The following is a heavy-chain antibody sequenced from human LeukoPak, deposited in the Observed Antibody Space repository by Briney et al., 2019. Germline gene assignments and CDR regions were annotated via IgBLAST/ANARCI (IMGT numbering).Heavy chain of an antibody. J-gene: IGHJ4*02. Sequence: SQTLSLTCTVSGGSISSGDYYWSWIRQPPGKGLEWIGYIYYSGSTYYDPSLKSRVTISVDTSKNQFSLKLSSVTAADTAVYYCARVVAAAAVDYWGQGTLVTVSS. CDR2: IYYSGST. CDR1: GGSISSGDYY. CDR3: ARVVAAAAVDY. D-gene: IGHD6-13*01. V-gene: IGHV4-30-4*01.